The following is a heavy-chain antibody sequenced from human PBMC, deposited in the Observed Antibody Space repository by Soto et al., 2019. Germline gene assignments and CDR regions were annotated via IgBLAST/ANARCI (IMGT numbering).Heavy chain of an antibody. J-gene: IGHJ6*02. Sequence: QLQLQESGSGLVKPSQTLSLTCAVSGGSISSGGYSWSWIRQPPGKGLEWIGYIYHSGSTYYNPSLKSRVTISVDRSKTQFSLKLSSVTAADTAVYYCAAYVAARDPHYGMDVWGQGTKVTVSS. CDR1: GGSISSGGYS. V-gene: IGHV4-30-2*01. CDR2: IYHSGST. D-gene: IGHD6-6*01. CDR3: AAYVAARDPHYGMDV.